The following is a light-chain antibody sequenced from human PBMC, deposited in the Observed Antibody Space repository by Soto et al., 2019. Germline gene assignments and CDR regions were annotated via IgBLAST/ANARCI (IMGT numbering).Light chain of an antibody. CDR3: AAWDDRLNGPV. CDR2: GNN. V-gene: IGLV1-44*01. Sequence: QSVLTQPPSASGTPGQRVTISCSGSSSNIGGNTVNWYQQLPGTAPKLLIYGNNQRPSGVPDRFSGSKSATSDSLAISGLQSEDEADYYCAAWDDRLNGPVFGTGTKLTVL. CDR1: SSNIGGNT. J-gene: IGLJ1*01.